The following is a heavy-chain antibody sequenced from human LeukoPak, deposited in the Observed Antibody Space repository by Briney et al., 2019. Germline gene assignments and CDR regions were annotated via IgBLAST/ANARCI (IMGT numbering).Heavy chain of an antibody. V-gene: IGHV1-46*01. D-gene: IGHD5-24*01. CDR3: ARHGDGYNFDY. CDR1: GYTFTSYY. J-gene: IGHJ4*02. CDR2: INPSGGST. Sequence: ASVKVSCKASGYTFTSYYMHWVRQAPGQGFEWMGIINPSGGSTSYAQKFQGRVTMTRDTSTSTVYVELSSLRSEGTAVYYCARHGDGYNFDYWGQGTLVTVSS.